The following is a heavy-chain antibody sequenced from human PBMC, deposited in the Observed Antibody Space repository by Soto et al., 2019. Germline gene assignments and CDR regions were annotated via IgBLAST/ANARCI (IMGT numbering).Heavy chain of an antibody. CDR1: GFTFSTSA. V-gene: IGHV3-23*01. Sequence: PGGSLRLSCAASGFTFSTSAMSWVRQAPGKGLEWVSTISGSGGDTYYADSVKGRFTLSRHNSKNTLYLQVDSLRAEDTAVYYCAKVPERYCSSTSCLYYWGQGTLVTVSS. D-gene: IGHD2-2*01. J-gene: IGHJ4*02. CDR2: ISGSGGDT. CDR3: AKVPERYCSSTSCLYY.